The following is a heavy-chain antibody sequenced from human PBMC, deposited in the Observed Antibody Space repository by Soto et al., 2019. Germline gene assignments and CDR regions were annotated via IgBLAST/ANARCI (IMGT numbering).Heavy chain of an antibody. D-gene: IGHD2-15*01. J-gene: IGHJ4*02. CDR3: ARGGADSLHRANDY. CDR1: GFTFSSYA. V-gene: IGHV3-30-3*01. CDR2: ISYDGSNK. Sequence: QVQLVESGGGVVQHGRSLRLSCAASGFTFSSYAMHWVRQAPGKGLEWVAVISYDGSNKYYADSVKGRFTISRDNSKNTLYLQMNSLRAEDTAVYYCARGGADSLHRANDYWGQGTLVTVSS.